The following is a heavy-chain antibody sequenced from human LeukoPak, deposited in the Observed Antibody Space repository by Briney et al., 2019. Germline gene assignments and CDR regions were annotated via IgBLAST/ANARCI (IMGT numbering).Heavy chain of an antibody. CDR1: GYTFTSYG. V-gene: IGHV1-18*01. CDR2: ISAYNGNT. J-gene: IGHJ6*02. D-gene: IGHD3-10*01. Sequence: ASVKVSCKASGYTFTSYGISWVRQAPGQGLEWMGWISAYNGNTNYAQKLQGRVTMTTDTSTGTAYMELRSLRSDDTAVYYCAREKGTMVRAVIIMPDFYYYVMDVWGQGTTVTVSS. CDR3: AREKGTMVRAVIIMPDFYYYVMDV.